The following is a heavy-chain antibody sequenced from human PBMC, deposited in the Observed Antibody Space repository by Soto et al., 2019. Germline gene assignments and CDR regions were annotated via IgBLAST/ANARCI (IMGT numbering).Heavy chain of an antibody. D-gene: IGHD2-15*01. CDR3: ARVGVVAATRVRDYYYMDV. CDR1: GFTFSSYG. CDR2: IWYDGSNK. J-gene: IGHJ6*03. Sequence: QVQLVESGGGVVQPGRSLRLSCAASGFTFSSYGMHWVRQAPGKGLEWGAVIWYDGSNKYYADSVKGRFTISRDNSKHTLYLQMNSLRAEDTAVYYCARVGVVAATRVRDYYYMDVWGKGTTVTVSS. V-gene: IGHV3-33*01.